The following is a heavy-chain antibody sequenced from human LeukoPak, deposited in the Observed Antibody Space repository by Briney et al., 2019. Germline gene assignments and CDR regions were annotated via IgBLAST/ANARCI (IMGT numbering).Heavy chain of an antibody. D-gene: IGHD3-10*01. CDR2: INPNSGGT. Sequence: ASVKVSRKASGYSFSDYSMQWVRQAPGQGLEWMGRINPNSGGTSYAQNFQGRVSMTRDTSISTTYMELNGLTSDDTAVYYCARGGSGSGYLYYFDYWGQGTLVSVSP. J-gene: IGHJ4*02. V-gene: IGHV1-2*06. CDR1: GYSFSDYS. CDR3: ARGGSGSGYLYYFDY.